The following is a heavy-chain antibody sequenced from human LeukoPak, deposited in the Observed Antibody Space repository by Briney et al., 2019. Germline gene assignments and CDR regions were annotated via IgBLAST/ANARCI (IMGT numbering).Heavy chain of an antibody. CDR2: IISSGSTI. CDR3: ARDLIAAAGMRVARGIVLPRFDP. J-gene: IGHJ5*02. CDR1: GFTFSSYE. D-gene: IGHD6-13*01. Sequence: GGSLRLSCAASGFTFSSYEMNWVRQAPGKGLEWVSYIISSGSTIYYADSVKGRFTISRDNAKNSLYLQMNSLRAEDTAVYYCARDLIAAAGMRVARGIVLPRFDPWGQGTLVTVSS. V-gene: IGHV3-48*03.